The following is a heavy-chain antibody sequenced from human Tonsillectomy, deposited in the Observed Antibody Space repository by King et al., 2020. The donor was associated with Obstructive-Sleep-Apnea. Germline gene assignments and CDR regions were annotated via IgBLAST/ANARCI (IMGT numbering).Heavy chain of an antibody. D-gene: IGHD5-18*01. V-gene: IGHV3-23*04. Sequence: VQLVESGGGLVQPGGSLRLSCAASGFTFSSYAMSWVRQAPGKGLEWVSAISGSGGSAYYADSVKGRFTISRDNSKNTLYLQMNSLRAEDTAVYYCATDQTHGVVTAMDDLFYYFGMDVWGQGTTVTVSS. CDR2: ISGSGGSA. J-gene: IGHJ6*02. CDR3: ATDQTHGVVTAMDDLFYYFGMDV. CDR1: GFTFSSYA.